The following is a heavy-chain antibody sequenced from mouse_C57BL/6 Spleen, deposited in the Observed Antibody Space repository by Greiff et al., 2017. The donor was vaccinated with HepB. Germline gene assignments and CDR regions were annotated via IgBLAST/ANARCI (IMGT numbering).Heavy chain of an antibody. CDR1: GFTFSDYG. V-gene: IGHV5-17*01. CDR3: ARDYDGYYDYAMDY. CDR2: ISSGSSTI. D-gene: IGHD2-3*01. Sequence: EVKLVESGGGLVKPGGSLKLSCAASGFTFSDYGMHWVRQAPEKGLEWVAYISSGSSTIYYADTVKGRFTISRDNAKNTLFLQMTSLRSEDTAMYYCARDYDGYYDYAMDYWSQGTSVTVSS. J-gene: IGHJ4*01.